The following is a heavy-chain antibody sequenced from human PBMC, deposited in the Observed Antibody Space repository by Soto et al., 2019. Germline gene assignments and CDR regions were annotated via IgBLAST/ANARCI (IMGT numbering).Heavy chain of an antibody. CDR1: GGSISSSNYY. CDR3: ARRSGAAGFYYYYYGMDV. V-gene: IGHV4-39*01. D-gene: IGHD6-13*01. J-gene: IGHJ6*02. CDR2: IYYSGST. Sequence: PSETLSLTCTVSGGSISSSNYYWGRIRQPPGKGLEWIGNIYYSGSTYYNPSLKSRVTISVDTSKNQFSLKLSSVTAADTAVYYCARRSGAAGFYYYYYGMDVWGQGTTVTVSS.